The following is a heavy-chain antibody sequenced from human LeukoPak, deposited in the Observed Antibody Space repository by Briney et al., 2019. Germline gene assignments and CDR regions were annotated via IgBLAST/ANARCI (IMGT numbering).Heavy chain of an antibody. CDR1: GFTFSSYA. J-gene: IGHJ4*02. D-gene: IGHD1-26*01. V-gene: IGHV3-23*01. Sequence: GGSLRLSCAASGFTFSSYAMSWVRQAPGKGLEWVSAISGSGGRIYYGAYVKGRFTISRDNSKNTLNLQMNSLRAEDTAVYYCAASKYSGSYWGQGTLVTVSS. CDR3: AASKYSGSY. CDR2: ISGSGGRI.